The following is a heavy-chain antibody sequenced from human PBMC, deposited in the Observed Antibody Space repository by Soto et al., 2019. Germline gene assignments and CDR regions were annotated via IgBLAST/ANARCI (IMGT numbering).Heavy chain of an antibody. CDR2: AYHMSKWYD. CDR3: ARDSPGYGDYVLFDY. V-gene: IGHV6-1*01. Sequence: QVQLQQSGPGLVKPSQTLSLTCAISGDSVSSNSAAWNWIRQSPSRGLEWLGRAYHMSKWYDDYAVSVKSRIPINPEPSKNQFSLQLNSVTPEDTAVYYCARDSPGYGDYVLFDYWGQGTLVTVSS. D-gene: IGHD4-17*01. J-gene: IGHJ4*02. CDR1: GDSVSSNSAA.